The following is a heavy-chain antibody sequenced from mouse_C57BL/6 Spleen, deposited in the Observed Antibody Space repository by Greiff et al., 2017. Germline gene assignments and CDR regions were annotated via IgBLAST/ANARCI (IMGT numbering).Heavy chain of an antibody. D-gene: IGHD1-3*01. CDR1: GYSFTGYY. V-gene: IGHV1-42*01. Sequence: VQLQQSGPELVKPGASVKISCKASGYSFTGYYMHWVKQSPEQSLEWIGEINPSTGGTPYNQKFKDKATLTVDKSSSTAYMQLKSLTSEDSAVYYCARPHNLGGYFDVWGTGTTVTVSA. J-gene: IGHJ1*03. CDR3: ARPHNLGGYFDV. CDR2: INPSTGGT.